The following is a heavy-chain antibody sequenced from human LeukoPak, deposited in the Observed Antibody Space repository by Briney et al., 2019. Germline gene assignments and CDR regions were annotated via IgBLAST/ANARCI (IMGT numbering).Heavy chain of an antibody. CDR2: IYPGDSDT. CDR3: ARQLRIRGVTFDY. CDR1: GYRFTSYW. J-gene: IGHJ4*02. Sequence: GESLKISCKGSGYRFTSYWIGWVRQMPGKGLEWMGIIYPGDSDTRYSPSFQGQVTISADKSISTAYLQWSSLKASDTAMYYCARQLRIRGVTFDYWGQGTPVTVSS. D-gene: IGHD3-10*01. V-gene: IGHV5-51*01.